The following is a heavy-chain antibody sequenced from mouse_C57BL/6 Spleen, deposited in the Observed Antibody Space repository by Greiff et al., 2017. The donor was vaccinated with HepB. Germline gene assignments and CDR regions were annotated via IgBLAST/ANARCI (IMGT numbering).Heavy chain of an antibody. J-gene: IGHJ4*01. CDR3: ARGLYYYGSSPYYAMDY. CDR1: GFTFSDYG. Sequence: EVHLVESGGGLVKPGGSLKLSCAASGFTFSDYGMHWVRQAPEKGLEWVAYISSGSSTIYYADTVKGRFTISRDNAKNTLFLQMTSLRSEDTAMYYCARGLYYYGSSPYYAMDYWGQGTSVTVSS. CDR2: ISSGSSTI. V-gene: IGHV5-17*01. D-gene: IGHD1-1*01.